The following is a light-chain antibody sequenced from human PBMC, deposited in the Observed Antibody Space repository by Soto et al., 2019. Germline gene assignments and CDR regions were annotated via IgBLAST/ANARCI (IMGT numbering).Light chain of an antibody. CDR1: HNDIGTYDY. CDR2: GVT. CDR3: SSFTSNRIYV. V-gene: IGLV2-14*03. J-gene: IGLJ1*01. Sequence: QSALTQPTSVSGSPGQSITISCTGNHNDIGTYDYVSWYQQHPGRAPRLLIHGVTTRPSGISGRFSASKSGLTASLTISGLQPEDEADYYCSSFTSNRIYVFGPATKLTVL.